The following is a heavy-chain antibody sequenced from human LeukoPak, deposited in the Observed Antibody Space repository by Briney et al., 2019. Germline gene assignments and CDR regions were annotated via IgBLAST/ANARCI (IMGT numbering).Heavy chain of an antibody. CDR1: GGSISSYY. J-gene: IGHJ4*02. Sequence: PSETLSLTCTVSGGSISSYYWSWIRQPPGKGLEWIGFIYYSGTTNYNPSLESRVTISIDTSKNQFSLQLSSVTAADTAVYYCARSYSGSYDYYFDYWGQGTLVTVSS. CDR2: IYYSGTT. CDR3: ARSYSGSYDYYFDY. D-gene: IGHD1-26*01. V-gene: IGHV4-59*08.